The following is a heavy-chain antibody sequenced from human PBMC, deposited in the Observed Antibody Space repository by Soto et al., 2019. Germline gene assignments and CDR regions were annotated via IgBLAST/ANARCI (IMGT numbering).Heavy chain of an antibody. CDR1: GGSISSGGYY. CDR3: ARDGVGIAVAGMLD. V-gene: IGHV4-31*03. D-gene: IGHD6-19*01. J-gene: IGHJ4*02. CDR2: IYYSGST. Sequence: QVQLQESGPGLVKPSQTLSLTCTVSGGSISSGGYYWSWIRQHPGKGLEWIGYIYYSGSTYYNPSLKSRVTISVDTSKNQFSLKLRSVTAADTAVYYCARDGVGIAVAGMLDWGQGTLVTFSS.